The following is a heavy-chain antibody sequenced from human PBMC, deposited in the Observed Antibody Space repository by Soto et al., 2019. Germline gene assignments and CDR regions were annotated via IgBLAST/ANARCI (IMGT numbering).Heavy chain of an antibody. Sequence: RGESLKISCKGSGYSFANYWIGWVRQMPGKGLEWMAFIYPGDSDTRYSPSFQGQVTISADKSINTAYLQWSSLKASDTAIYYCARRGYSSSWGALDIWGQGTMVTVSS. CDR1: GYSFANYW. D-gene: IGHD6-13*01. V-gene: IGHV5-51*01. CDR3: ARRGYSSSWGALDI. J-gene: IGHJ3*02. CDR2: IYPGDSDT.